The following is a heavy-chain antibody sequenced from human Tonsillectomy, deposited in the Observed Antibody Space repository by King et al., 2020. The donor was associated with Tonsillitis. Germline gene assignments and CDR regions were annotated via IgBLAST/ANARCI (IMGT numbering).Heavy chain of an antibody. J-gene: IGHJ4*02. CDR1: GGSISSSNW. D-gene: IGHD2-2*01. CDR2: IYHSGSP. Sequence: VQLQESGPGLVKPSGTLSLTCAVSGGSISSSNWWSWVRPPPGKGLGGIGEIYHSGSPNSNPSLKSRVTISVDKSKNQFSLKLGSVTSAHTAVYYCATLYCSSASCRHRYWGQGTLVTVSS. CDR3: ATLYCSSASCRHRY. V-gene: IGHV4-4*02.